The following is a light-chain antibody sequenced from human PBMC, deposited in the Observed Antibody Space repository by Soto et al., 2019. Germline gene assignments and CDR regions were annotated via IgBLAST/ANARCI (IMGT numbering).Light chain of an antibody. J-gene: IGKJ1*01. CDR1: QSVSSN. Sequence: EIVMTQSPATLSVSPGERATLSCRASQSVSSNLAWYQQKPGQAPRLLIYGASTRATGIPARFSDSGSGTEFTITSSTLQSDNFAFYYSKKYDIWPAWTFGQGTNVEIK. CDR3: KKYDIWPAWT. CDR2: GAS. V-gene: IGKV3-15*01.